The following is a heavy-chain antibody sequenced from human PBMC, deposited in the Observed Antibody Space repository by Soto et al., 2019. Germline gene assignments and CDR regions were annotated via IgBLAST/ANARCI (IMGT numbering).Heavy chain of an antibody. Sequence: ASVKVSCKASGGTFSSYAISWVRQAPGQGLEWMGGIIPIFGTANYAQKFQGRVTITADESTSTAYMELSSLRSEDTAVYYCARDCAACITIFGVVSDAFDIWGQGTMVTVSS. CDR1: GGTFSSYA. CDR3: ARDCAACITIFGVVSDAFDI. D-gene: IGHD3-3*01. CDR2: IIPIFGTA. V-gene: IGHV1-69*13. J-gene: IGHJ3*02.